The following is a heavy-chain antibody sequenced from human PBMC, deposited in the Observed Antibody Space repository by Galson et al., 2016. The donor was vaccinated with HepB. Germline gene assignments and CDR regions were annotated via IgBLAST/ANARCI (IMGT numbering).Heavy chain of an antibody. CDR3: ARERGNYHYFDY. V-gene: IGHV1-18*01. Sequence: SVKVSCKASGYSFTNYGISWVRQAPGQGLEWMGWISTYNGNTNYAQKLQGRVTMTTDTSTSTAYMKLRSLRSDDTAVYYCARERGNYHYFDYWGQGTLVTVSS. CDR1: GYSFTNYG. CDR2: ISTYNGNT. D-gene: IGHD1-7*01. J-gene: IGHJ4*02.